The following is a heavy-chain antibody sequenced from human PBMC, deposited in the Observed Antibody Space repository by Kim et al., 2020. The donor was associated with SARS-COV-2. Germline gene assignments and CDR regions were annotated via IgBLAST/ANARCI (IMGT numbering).Heavy chain of an antibody. J-gene: IGHJ4*02. Sequence: GGSLRLSCAASGFTFSDYYMSWIRQAPGKGLEWVSYISSSGSTIYYADSVKGRFTISRDNAKNSLYLQMNSLRAEDTAVYYCARDGVYYYDSSAPHGYWGQGTLVTVSS. CDR3: ARDGVYYYDSSAPHGY. CDR1: GFTFSDYY. D-gene: IGHD3-22*01. V-gene: IGHV3-11*04. CDR2: ISSSGSTI.